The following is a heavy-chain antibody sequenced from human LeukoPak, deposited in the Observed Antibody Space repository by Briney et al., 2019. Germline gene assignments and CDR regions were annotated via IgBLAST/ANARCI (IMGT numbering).Heavy chain of an antibody. CDR2: IYTSGST. CDR3: ARGYSSSWYLRGYYYYGMDV. CDR1: GGSISSYY. J-gene: IGHJ6*02. D-gene: IGHD6-13*01. V-gene: IGHV4-4*07. Sequence: LETLSLTCTVSGGSISSYYWSWIRQPAGKGLEWIGRIYTSGSTNYNPSLKSRVTMSVDTSKNQFSLKLSSVTAADTAVYYCARGYSSSWYLRGYYYYGMDVWGQGTTVTVSS.